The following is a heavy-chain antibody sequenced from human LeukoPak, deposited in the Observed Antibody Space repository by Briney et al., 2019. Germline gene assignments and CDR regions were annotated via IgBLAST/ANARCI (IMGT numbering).Heavy chain of an antibody. CDR2: ISGSGDNT. J-gene: IGHJ4*02. V-gene: IGHV3-23*01. Sequence: GGSLRLSCVASGFTFSTYSMNWVRQAPGKGLEWVSIISGSGDNTYYADSVKARFTISRDNSKNTLYLHMNSLRAEDTAVYFCARNRESYWVPELDYWGQGTLVTVSS. CDR1: GFTFSTYS. CDR3: ARNRESYWVPELDY. D-gene: IGHD3-16*01.